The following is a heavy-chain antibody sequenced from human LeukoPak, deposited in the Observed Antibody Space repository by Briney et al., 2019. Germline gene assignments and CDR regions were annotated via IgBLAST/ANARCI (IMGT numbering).Heavy chain of an antibody. CDR2: IYTSGST. CDR1: GDSITNFY. Sequence: PSETLSLTCAVSGDSITNFYWSWIRQSPGKGLEGIGDIYTSGSTKYHPSLKSPATILADTSKNQFSLKLFSVTAADTAVYYCARCNATYYYASTGYYWFDPWGQGTLVTVSS. CDR3: ARCNATYYYASTGYYWFDP. J-gene: IGHJ5*02. V-gene: IGHV4-4*09. D-gene: IGHD3-22*01.